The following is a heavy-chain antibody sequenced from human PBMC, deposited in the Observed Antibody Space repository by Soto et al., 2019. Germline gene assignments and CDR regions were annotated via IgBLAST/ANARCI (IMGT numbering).Heavy chain of an antibody. J-gene: IGHJ6*02. CDR2: INPSGGST. CDR3: ARIFTPNYYYYGMDV. V-gene: IGHV1-46*01. CDR1: GYTFTSYY. Sequence: GASVKVSCKASGYTFTSYYMHWVRQAPGQGLEWMGIINPSGGSTSYAQKFQGRVTMTRDTSTSTVYMELSSLRSEDTAVYYCARIFTPNYYYYGMDVWGQGTTVTVSS. D-gene: IGHD3-3*01.